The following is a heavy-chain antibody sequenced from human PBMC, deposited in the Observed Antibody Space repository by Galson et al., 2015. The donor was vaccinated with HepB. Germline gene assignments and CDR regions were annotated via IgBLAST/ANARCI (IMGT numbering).Heavy chain of an antibody. J-gene: IGHJ4*02. CDR1: GFTFSSYS. V-gene: IGHV3-48*01. D-gene: IGHD3-10*01. Sequence: SLRLSCAASGFTFSSYSMNWVRQAPGKGLEWVSYISSSSSTIYYADSVKGRFTISRDNAKNSLYLQMNSLRAEDTAVYYCARGGGALWFGNYYFDYWGQGTLVTVSS. CDR3: ARGGGALWFGNYYFDY. CDR2: ISSSSSTI.